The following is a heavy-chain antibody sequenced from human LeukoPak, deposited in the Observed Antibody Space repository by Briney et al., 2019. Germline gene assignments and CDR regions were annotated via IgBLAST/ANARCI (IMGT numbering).Heavy chain of an antibody. D-gene: IGHD2-15*01. CDR3: ATLLYEGDAFDI. J-gene: IGHJ3*02. Sequence: ASVKVSCKVSGYTLTELSMHWVRQAPGKGLEWMGGFDPEDGETIYAQKFQGRVTMTEDTSTDTAYMELSSLRSEDTAVNYCATLLYEGDAFDIWGQGTMVTVSS. CDR1: GYTLTELS. V-gene: IGHV1-24*01. CDR2: FDPEDGET.